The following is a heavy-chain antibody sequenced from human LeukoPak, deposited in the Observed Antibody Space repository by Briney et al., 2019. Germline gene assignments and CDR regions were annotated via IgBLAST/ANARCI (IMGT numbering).Heavy chain of an antibody. Sequence: SETLSLTCTVSGGSISSFYWSWIRQPPGKGLEWIGYIYYSGSTNYNPSLKSRVTMSVDTSKNRFSLRLSSVTAADTAVYYCARHTPMVLAPSGYYFNMDIWGQGTAVTVSS. CDR3: ARHTPMVLAPSGYYFNMDI. V-gene: IGHV4-59*08. CDR1: GGSISSFY. J-gene: IGHJ6*02. CDR2: IYYSGST. D-gene: IGHD5-18*01.